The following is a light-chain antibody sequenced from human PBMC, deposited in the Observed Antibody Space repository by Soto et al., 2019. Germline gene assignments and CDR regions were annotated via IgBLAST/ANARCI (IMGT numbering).Light chain of an antibody. CDR1: QDISSW. V-gene: IGKV1-12*01. J-gene: IGKJ3*01. CDR3: QQADTFPFT. Sequence: DIQMTQSPTSVSASVGNRVTITCRVSQDISSWLAWYQQKPGKAPNLLIYAASSLQSGVPSRFSGSGSGTDFTLTISSLQPEDSAICYCQQADTFPFTFGPGTTVEI. CDR2: AAS.